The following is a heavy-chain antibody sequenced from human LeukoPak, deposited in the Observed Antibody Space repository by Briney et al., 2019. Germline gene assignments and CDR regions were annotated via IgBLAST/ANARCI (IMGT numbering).Heavy chain of an antibody. CDR2: IYTSGST. D-gene: IGHD6-13*01. Sequence: SETLSLTCTVSGGSISSYYWSWIRQLPGKGLEWIGYIYTSGSTNYNPSLKSRVTISVDTSKNQFSLKLSSVTAADTAVYYCARHSSSWGYYYYYMDVWGKGTTVTVSS. CDR1: GGSISSYY. CDR3: ARHSSSWGYYYYYMDV. J-gene: IGHJ6*03. V-gene: IGHV4-4*09.